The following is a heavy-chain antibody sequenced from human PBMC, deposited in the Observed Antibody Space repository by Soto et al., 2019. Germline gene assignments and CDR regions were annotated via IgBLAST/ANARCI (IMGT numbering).Heavy chain of an antibody. Sequence: GGSLRLSCAASGFTFSSYAMSWVRQAPGKGLEWVSAISGSGGSTYYADSVKGRFTISRDNSKNTLYLRMNSLRAEDTAVYYCAKNPGLWFGSLGYSFDYWGQGTLVTVSS. J-gene: IGHJ4*02. D-gene: IGHD3-10*01. CDR1: GFTFSSYA. CDR2: ISGSGGST. CDR3: AKNPGLWFGSLGYSFDY. V-gene: IGHV3-23*01.